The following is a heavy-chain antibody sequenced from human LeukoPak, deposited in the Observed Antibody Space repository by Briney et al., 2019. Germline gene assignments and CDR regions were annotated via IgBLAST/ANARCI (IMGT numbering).Heavy chain of an antibody. D-gene: IGHD3-10*01. J-gene: IGHJ6*03. CDR1: GGSISSYY. V-gene: IGHV4-4*07. Sequence: PSETLSLTCTVSGGSISSYYWSWIRQPAGKGLEWIGRIYTSGSTNYNPSLKSRVTISVDKSKNQSSLKLSSVTAADTAVYYCARWGRYGSGPYYYYMDVWGKGTTVTVSS. CDR2: IYTSGST. CDR3: ARWGRYGSGPYYYYMDV.